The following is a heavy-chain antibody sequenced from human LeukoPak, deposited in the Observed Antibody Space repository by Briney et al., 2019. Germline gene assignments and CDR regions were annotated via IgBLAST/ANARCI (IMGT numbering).Heavy chain of an antibody. CDR2: INSDGSST. V-gene: IGHV3-74*01. J-gene: IGHJ4*02. D-gene: IGHD6-6*01. CDR1: GFTFSSYW. Sequence: PGGSLRLSCAASGFTFSSYWMHWVRQAPGKGLVWVSRINSDGSSTSYADSVKGRFTIPRDNAKNTLYLQMNSLRAEDTAVYYCASSGTYSSSNYWGQGTLVTVSS. CDR3: ASSGTYSSSNY.